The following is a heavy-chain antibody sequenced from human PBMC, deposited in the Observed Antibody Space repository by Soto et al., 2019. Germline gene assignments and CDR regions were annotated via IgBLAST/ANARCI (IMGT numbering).Heavy chain of an antibody. D-gene: IGHD6-6*01. Sequence: EVQLLESGGGLVQPGGSLRLSCAASGFTFSSYAMTWVRQAPAQGLEWVSGISGSGGGTYYADSVKGRFTISIDSSKNMLYLQMDSLRAEDTAVYYCAKKTDSSSPWGALDIWGQGTMVSVSS. CDR2: ISGSGGGT. CDR1: GFTFSSYA. J-gene: IGHJ3*02. V-gene: IGHV3-23*01. CDR3: AKKTDSSSPWGALDI.